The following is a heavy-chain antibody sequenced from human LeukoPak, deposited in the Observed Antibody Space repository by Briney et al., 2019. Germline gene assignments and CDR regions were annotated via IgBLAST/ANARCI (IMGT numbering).Heavy chain of an antibody. CDR3: AHLTTEPFLEWLLYRFPLFDY. Sequence: SGPTLVKPTQTLTLTCTFSGFSLSTSGVGVGWIRQPPGKALEWLALIYWDDDKRYSPSLKSRLTITKDTSKNQVVLTMTNMDPVDTATYYCAHLTTEPFLEWLLYRFPLFDYWGQGTLVTVSS. V-gene: IGHV2-5*02. D-gene: IGHD3-3*01. J-gene: IGHJ4*02. CDR1: GFSLSTSGVG. CDR2: IYWDDDK.